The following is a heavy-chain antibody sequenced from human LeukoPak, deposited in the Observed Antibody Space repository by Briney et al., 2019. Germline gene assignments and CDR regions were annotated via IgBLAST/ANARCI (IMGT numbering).Heavy chain of an antibody. J-gene: IGHJ6*02. CDR1: GFTVSSNY. Sequence: PGGSLRLSCAASGFTVSSNYMSWVRQAPGKGLEWVSVIYSGGSTYYADSVKGRFTISRDNSKNSLYLQMNSLRTEDTALYYCAKGVRYFDGYYGMDVWGQGTTVTVSS. CDR2: IYSGGST. CDR3: AKGVRYFDGYYGMDV. D-gene: IGHD3-9*01. V-gene: IGHV3-53*05.